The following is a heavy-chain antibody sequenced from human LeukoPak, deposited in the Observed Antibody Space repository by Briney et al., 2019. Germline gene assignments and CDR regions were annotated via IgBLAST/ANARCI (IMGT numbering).Heavy chain of an antibody. Sequence: ASVKVSCKASGYTFTGYYMHWVRQAPGQGLEWMGRINPNSGGTNYAQKFQGRVTMTRDTSISTAYMELSRLRSDDTAVYYCARDSGSGSFPFNYWGQGTLVTVSS. D-gene: IGHD3-10*01. J-gene: IGHJ4*02. CDR1: GYTFTGYY. CDR3: ARDSGSGSFPFNY. CDR2: INPNSGGT. V-gene: IGHV1-2*06.